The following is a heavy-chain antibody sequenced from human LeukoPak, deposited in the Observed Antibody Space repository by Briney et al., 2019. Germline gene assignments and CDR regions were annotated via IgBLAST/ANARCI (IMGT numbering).Heavy chain of an antibody. CDR3: AKTMVRGVIITKYYFDY. CDR2: ISGSGGST. Sequence: GGSLRLSCAASGFTFSNYAMRWVRQAPGKGLEGVSGISGSGGSTYYADSVKGRFTISRDNSKNTLYLQMNSLRAEDTAVYYCAKTMVRGVIITKYYFDYWGQGTLVTVSS. J-gene: IGHJ4*02. D-gene: IGHD3-10*01. V-gene: IGHV3-23*01. CDR1: GFTFSNYA.